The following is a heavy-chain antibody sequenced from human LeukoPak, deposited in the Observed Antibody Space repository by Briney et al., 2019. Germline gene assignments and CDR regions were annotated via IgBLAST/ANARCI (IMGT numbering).Heavy chain of an antibody. V-gene: IGHV3-49*04. Sequence: PGRSLRLSCTTSGFTFRDHAMNWVRQAPGKGLEWVGFIRSKTYGGTAEYAASVKGRFTISRVDSKSIAYLQMNSLKTEDTALYYCTYDSSGYSYYFDYWGQGTLVTVSS. CDR2: IRSKTYGGTA. J-gene: IGHJ4*02. CDR1: GFTFRDHA. D-gene: IGHD3-22*01. CDR3: TYDSSGYSYYFDY.